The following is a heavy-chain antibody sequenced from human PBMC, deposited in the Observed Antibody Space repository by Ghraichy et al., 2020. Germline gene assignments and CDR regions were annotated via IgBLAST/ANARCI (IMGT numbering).Heavy chain of an antibody. CDR1: GGSISSGGYY. Sequence: LSLTCIVSGGSISSGGYYWSWIRQHPGKGLEWIGNIYYSGSTYYNPSLKSRVTISVDTSKNQFSLKLSSVTAADTAVYYCARDSLVRGVHSFDPWGQGTLVTVSS. D-gene: IGHD3-10*01. J-gene: IGHJ5*02. V-gene: IGHV4-31*03. CDR2: IYYSGST. CDR3: ARDSLVRGVHSFDP.